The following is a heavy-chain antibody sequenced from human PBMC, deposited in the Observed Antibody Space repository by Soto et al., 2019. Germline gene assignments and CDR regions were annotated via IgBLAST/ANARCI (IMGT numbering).Heavy chain of an antibody. CDR1: GGSISSSSYY. V-gene: IGHV4-39*01. CDR2: IYYSGST. CDR3: ARTVEVHFWSGLRGYGMDV. Sequence: SESLSLTCTVSGGSISSSSYYWGWIRQPPGKGLEWIGSIYYSGSTYYNPSLKSRVTISVDTSKNQFSLKLSSVTAADTAVYYCARTVEVHFWSGLRGYGMDVWGQGTTVTVSS. D-gene: IGHD3-3*02. J-gene: IGHJ6*02.